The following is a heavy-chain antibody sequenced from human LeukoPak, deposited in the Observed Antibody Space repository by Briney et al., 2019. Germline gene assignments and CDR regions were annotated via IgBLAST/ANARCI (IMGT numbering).Heavy chain of an antibody. J-gene: IGHJ4*02. CDR1: GVSISSSSYY. V-gene: IGHV4-39*01. D-gene: IGHD1-14*01. Sequence: SETLSLTCTVSGVSISSSSYYWGWIRQPPGKGLEWSVSISYSGSTYYNPSLKSRVTISVDTSKNQVSLKLSSVTAADTAVYYCARRPDSAGPFDYWGQGTLVTVSS. CDR2: ISYSGST. CDR3: ARRPDSAGPFDY.